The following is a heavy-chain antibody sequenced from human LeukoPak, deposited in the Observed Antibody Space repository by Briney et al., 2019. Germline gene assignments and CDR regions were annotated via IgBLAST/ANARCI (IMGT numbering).Heavy chain of an antibody. CDR1: GGTFSSYA. V-gene: IGHV1-69*04. CDR3: ARCPRATRYCSGGSCYSGYYYYGMDV. CDR2: IISILGIA. D-gene: IGHD2-15*01. J-gene: IGHJ6*02. Sequence: SVKVSCKASGGTFSSYAISWVRQAPGQGLEWMGRIISILGIANYAQKFQGRVTITADKSTSTAYMELSSLRSEDTAVYYCARCPRATRYCSGGSCYSGYYYYGMDVWGQGTTVTVSS.